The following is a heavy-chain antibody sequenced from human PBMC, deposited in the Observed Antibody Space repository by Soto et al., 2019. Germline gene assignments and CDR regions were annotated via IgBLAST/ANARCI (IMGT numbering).Heavy chain of an antibody. CDR2: INPSGGT. V-gene: IGHV4-34*01. CDR1: GGSFSTDY. Sequence: QVQLQQWGAGLLKPSETLSLTCAVYGGSFSTDYWSWIRQPPGKGLEWIVEINPSGGTNYNPSLKSRVTISVATSKNQFSLKLSSVTAADTAVYYCARVLAARASRDFDYWGQGTLVTVSS. CDR3: ARVLAARASRDFDY. J-gene: IGHJ4*02. D-gene: IGHD6-6*01.